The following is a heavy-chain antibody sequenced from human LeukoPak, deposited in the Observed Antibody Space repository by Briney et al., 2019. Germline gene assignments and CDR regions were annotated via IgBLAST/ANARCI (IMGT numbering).Heavy chain of an antibody. V-gene: IGHV7-4-1*02. CDR3: ARAYQRLGELSLPNY. Sequence: GASVTVSCKPSRYTFTNYGMNWVRQAPGQGLEWMGWISTNTGNPTYAQGLTGRFVFSLATSVSTTYLQISSLKAEDTAVYYCARAYQRLGELSLPNYWGQGTLVTVSS. CDR1: RYTFTNYG. J-gene: IGHJ4*02. D-gene: IGHD3-16*02. CDR2: ISTNTGNP.